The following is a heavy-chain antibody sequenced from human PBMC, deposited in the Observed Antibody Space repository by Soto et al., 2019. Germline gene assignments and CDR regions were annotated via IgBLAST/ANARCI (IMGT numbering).Heavy chain of an antibody. V-gene: IGHV4-34*01. Sequence: SETLSLTCAVYGGSFSGYYWSWIRQPPGKGLEWIGEINHSGSTNYNPSLKSRVTISVDTSKNQFSLKLSSVTAADTAVYYCAYGPEGSGGSCPARGMDYWGQGTLVTVSS. CDR2: INHSGST. D-gene: IGHD2-15*01. CDR1: GGSFSGYY. J-gene: IGHJ4*02. CDR3: AYGPEGSGGSCPARGMDY.